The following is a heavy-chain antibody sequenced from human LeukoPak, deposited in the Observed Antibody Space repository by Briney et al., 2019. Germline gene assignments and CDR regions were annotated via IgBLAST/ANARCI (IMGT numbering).Heavy chain of an antibody. V-gene: IGHV1-69*04. Sequence: SVKVSCKDSGGTFSSYAISLVRQAPGQGLEWMGRIIPILGIANYAQKFQGRVTITADKSTSTAYMELSSLRSEDTAVYYCASMVGATGAFDIWGQGTMVTVSS. CDR1: GGTFSSYA. CDR3: ASMVGATGAFDI. J-gene: IGHJ3*02. D-gene: IGHD1-26*01. CDR2: IIPILGIA.